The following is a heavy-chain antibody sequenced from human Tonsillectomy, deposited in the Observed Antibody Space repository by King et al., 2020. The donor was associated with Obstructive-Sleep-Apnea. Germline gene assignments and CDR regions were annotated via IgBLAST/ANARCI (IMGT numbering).Heavy chain of an antibody. D-gene: IGHD5-18*01. V-gene: IGHV1-46*01. J-gene: IGHJ6*02. CDR1: GYTFTSYY. CDR3: ARGRDASMASYYYYGVYV. Sequence: QLVQSGAEVKKPGASVKVSCKASGYTFTSYYIHWVRQAPGQGLEWMGVINPSSGSTIYAQKFQGRATMTRDTSTSTLYMELSSLRSEDTAVYYCARGRDASMASYYYYGVYVWGQGTTVTVSS. CDR2: INPSSGST.